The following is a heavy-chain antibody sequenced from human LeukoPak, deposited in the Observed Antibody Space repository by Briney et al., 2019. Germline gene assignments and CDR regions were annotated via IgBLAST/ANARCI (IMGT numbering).Heavy chain of an antibody. V-gene: IGHV1-2*02. CDR1: GYTFTDYY. CDR2: INPNSGGT. CDR3: ARGRKEDDY. J-gene: IGHJ4*02. Sequence: ASVKVSCKASGYTFTDYYMHWVRQAPGQGLEWMGWINPNSGGTNYAQKFQGRVTMTRNTSISTAYMELSSLRSEDTDVYYCARGRKEDDYWGQGTLVTVSS.